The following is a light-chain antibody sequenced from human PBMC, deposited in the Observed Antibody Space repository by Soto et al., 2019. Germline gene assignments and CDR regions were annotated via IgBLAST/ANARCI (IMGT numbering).Light chain of an antibody. CDR2: VTS. Sequence: IVLTQSPLSLPVTPGESASISCRSSQSLLHTSGFHYLDWYVQKPGQSPQILIYVTSHRASGVSDRFSGSGSGTDFTLEISRVEAEDVGIYYCMQTLQTPRTFGQGTKVEIK. CDR3: MQTLQTPRT. CDR1: QSLLHTSGFHY. J-gene: IGKJ1*01. V-gene: IGKV2-28*01.